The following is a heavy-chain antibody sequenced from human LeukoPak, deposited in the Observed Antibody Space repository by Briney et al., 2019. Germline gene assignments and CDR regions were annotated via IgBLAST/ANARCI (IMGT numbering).Heavy chain of an antibody. CDR2: INPNSGGT. V-gene: IGHV1-2*06. J-gene: IGHJ4*02. Sequence: ASVKVSCKASGYTFTGYYMHWVRQARGQGLEWMGRINPNSGGTNYAQKFQGRVTMTRDTSISTAYMELSRLRSDDTAVYYCARPSSGWYDYSDYWGQGTLVTVSS. D-gene: IGHD6-19*01. CDR1: GYTFTGYY. CDR3: ARPSSGWYDYSDY.